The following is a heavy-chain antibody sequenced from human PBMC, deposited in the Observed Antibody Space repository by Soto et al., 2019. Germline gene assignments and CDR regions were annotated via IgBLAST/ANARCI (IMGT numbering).Heavy chain of an antibody. D-gene: IGHD3-10*01. CDR1: GFSFSSYG. CDR3: ARXGSGDRHAFDX. Sequence: GGSLRLSCAASGFSFSSYGMHWVRQAPGKGLEWVAVIWYDGSNKYYADSVKGRFTISRDNSKNTLYLLMNSLRAEDTAVYYCARXGSGDRHAFDXWGQGTXVXVS. CDR2: IWYDGSNK. V-gene: IGHV3-33*01. J-gene: IGHJ3*01.